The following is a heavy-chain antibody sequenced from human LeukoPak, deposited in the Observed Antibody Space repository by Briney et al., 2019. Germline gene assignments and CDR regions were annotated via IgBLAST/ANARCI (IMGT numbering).Heavy chain of an antibody. CDR3: ARRIADTAMVKSDY. V-gene: IGHV1-18*01. CDR1: GYTFTSYG. Sequence: ASVKVSRKASGYTFTSYGISWVRQAPGQGLEWMGWISAYNGNTNYAQKLQGRVTMTTDTSTSTAYMELRSLRSDDTAVNYCARRIADTAMVKSDYWGQGTLVTVSS. CDR2: ISAYNGNT. D-gene: IGHD5-18*01. J-gene: IGHJ4*02.